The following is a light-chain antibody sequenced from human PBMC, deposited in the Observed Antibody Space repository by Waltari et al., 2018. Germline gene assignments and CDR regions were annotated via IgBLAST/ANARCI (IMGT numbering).Light chain of an antibody. J-gene: IGLJ1*01. CDR2: DVS. CDR3: TSFSSDSTPLV. V-gene: IGLV2-14*03. Sequence: QSALTQPASVSGSLGQSITMSCTGTSSDIRIYNYFSWYQQHPGKAPKLLIYDVSNRPSGVSNRFSGSKSGNTASLTISGLQSEDEADYYCTSFSSDSTPLVFGTGTRVTV. CDR1: SSDIRIYNY.